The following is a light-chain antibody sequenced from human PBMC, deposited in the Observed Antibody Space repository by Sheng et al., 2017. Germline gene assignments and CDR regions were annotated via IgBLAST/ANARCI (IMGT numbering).Light chain of an antibody. CDR2: GAS. V-gene: IGKV1-NL1*01. CDR3: QQYYSISPT. J-gene: IGKJ2*01. Sequence: IRMTQSPSSLSASTGDRVTITCRASQDISNSLAWYQQKRGRAPKLLVYGASNLESGVPSRFSGSGSGSDYTLTISSLQPDDFATYHCQQYYSISPTFGQGTKLEIK. CDR1: QDISNS.